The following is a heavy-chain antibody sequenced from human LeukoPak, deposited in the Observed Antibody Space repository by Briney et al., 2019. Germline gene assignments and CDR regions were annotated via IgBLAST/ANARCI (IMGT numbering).Heavy chain of an antibody. D-gene: IGHD3-9*01. Sequence: SETLSLTCTVSGGSISSYYWSWIRQPPGKGLEWIGYIYTSGSTNYNPSLKSRVTISVDTSKNQFSLKLSSVTAADTAVYYCARARAYYDILTGYSRKPYYFDYWGQGTLVTVSS. V-gene: IGHV4-4*09. J-gene: IGHJ4*02. CDR1: GGSISSYY. CDR3: ARARAYYDILTGYSRKPYYFDY. CDR2: IYTSGST.